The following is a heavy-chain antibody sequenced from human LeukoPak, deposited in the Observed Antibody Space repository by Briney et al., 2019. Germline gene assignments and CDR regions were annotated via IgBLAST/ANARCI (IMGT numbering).Heavy chain of an antibody. J-gene: IGHJ4*02. V-gene: IGHV3-33*01. D-gene: IGHD6-19*01. CDR2: IWYDGSNK. Sequence: PGGSLRLSCAASGFTFNSYVMHWVRQAPGKGLEGVAIIWYDGSNKYYADSVKGRFTISRENSKNTLYLQMNSMSAEDTAVYYCARDRSAHIAEPGFFDFWGQGALVTVSS. CDR3: ARDRSAHIAEPGFFDF. CDR1: GFTFNSYV.